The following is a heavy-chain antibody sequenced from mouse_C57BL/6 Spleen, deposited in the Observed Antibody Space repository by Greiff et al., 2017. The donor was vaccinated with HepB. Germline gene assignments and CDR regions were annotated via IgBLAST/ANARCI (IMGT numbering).Heavy chain of an antibody. V-gene: IGHV1-64*01. D-gene: IGHD2-1*01. CDR2: IHPNSGST. Sequence: VQLQQSGAELVKPGASVKLSCKASGYTFTSYWMHWVKQRPGQGLEWIGMIHPNSGSTNYNEKFKSKATLTVDKSSSTAYMQLISLTSEDSAVYYCAREDWGNAWFAYWGQGTLVTVSA. CDR3: AREDWGNAWFAY. J-gene: IGHJ3*01. CDR1: GYTFTSYW.